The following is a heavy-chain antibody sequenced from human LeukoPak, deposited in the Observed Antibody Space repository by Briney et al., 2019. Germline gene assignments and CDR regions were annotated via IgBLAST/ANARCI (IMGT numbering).Heavy chain of an antibody. Sequence: GGSLRLSCAASGFTFSSYAMSWVRQAPGKGLEWVASINPDESEKYSAGSVKGRFTISRDNAKNSLFLQMENLRVEDTAFYYCVRDPHYSRLDYWGQGMLVAVSS. CDR1: GFTFSSYA. D-gene: IGHD4-11*01. V-gene: IGHV3-7*01. CDR2: INPDESEK. CDR3: VRDPHYSRLDY. J-gene: IGHJ4*02.